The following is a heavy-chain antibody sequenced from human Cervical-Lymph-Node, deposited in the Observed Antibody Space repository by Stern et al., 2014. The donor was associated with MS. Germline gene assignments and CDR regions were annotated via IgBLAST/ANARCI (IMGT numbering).Heavy chain of an antibody. Sequence: QVPLVESGAEVKKPGASVKVSCTASGFTFTGFFLHWVRQAPAQGLAWVGWINPNSGATKSAKSFQGRFPLTRDTSIKTLAIGINRMKSGDTAVFCCARGYPFFDNWGQGTLVTVSS. D-gene: IGHD2-15*01. CDR1: GFTFTGFF. V-gene: IGHV1-2*02. CDR3: ARGYPFFDN. CDR2: INPNSGAT. J-gene: IGHJ4*02.